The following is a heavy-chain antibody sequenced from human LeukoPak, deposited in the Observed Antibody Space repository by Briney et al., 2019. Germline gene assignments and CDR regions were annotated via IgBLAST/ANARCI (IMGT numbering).Heavy chain of an antibody. D-gene: IGHD6-13*01. CDR3: ARVFGNVGSSWYGIYYFDY. CDR1: GYTFTSYD. J-gene: IGHJ4*02. Sequence: ASVKVSCKASGYTFTSYDINWVRQATGQGLEWMGWMNPNSGNTGYAQKFQGRVTITRNTSISTAYMELSSLRSEDTALYYCARVFGNVGSSWYGIYYFDYWGQGTLVTVSS. V-gene: IGHV1-8*03. CDR2: MNPNSGNT.